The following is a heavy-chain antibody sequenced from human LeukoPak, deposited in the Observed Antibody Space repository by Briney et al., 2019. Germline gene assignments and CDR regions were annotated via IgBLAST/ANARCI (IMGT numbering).Heavy chain of an antibody. CDR2: IYYSGST. V-gene: IGHV4-39*01. Sequence: KPSETLSLTCTVSGGSISSSSYYWGWIRQPPGKGLEWIGSIYYSGSTYYNPSLKSRVTISVDTSNNQFSLKLNSVTAADTAVYYCAGREIGNGDIFDYWSQGTLVTVSS. D-gene: IGHD3-9*01. J-gene: IGHJ4*02. CDR1: GGSISSSSYY. CDR3: AGREIGNGDIFDY.